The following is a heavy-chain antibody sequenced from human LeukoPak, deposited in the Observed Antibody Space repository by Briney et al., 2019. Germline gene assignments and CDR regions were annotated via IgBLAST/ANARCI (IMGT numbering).Heavy chain of an antibody. Sequence: SETLSLTCTVSGGSISSYYWSWIRQPPGKGLEWIGYIYYSGSTNYNPSLKSRVTISVDTPKNQFSLKLSSVTAADTAVHYCARLGRSNPSRYYFDYWGQGTLVTVSS. J-gene: IGHJ4*02. CDR2: IYYSGST. CDR1: GGSISSYY. D-gene: IGHD2-15*01. V-gene: IGHV4-59*08. CDR3: ARLGRSNPSRYYFDY.